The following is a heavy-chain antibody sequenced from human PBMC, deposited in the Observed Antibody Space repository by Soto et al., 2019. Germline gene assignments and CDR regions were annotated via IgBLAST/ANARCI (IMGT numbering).Heavy chain of an antibody. CDR1: RFRFNSYS. D-gene: IGHD1-26*01. CDR2: IDARSNYI. CDR3: VRENEMAGATSAFEY. Sequence: PGGSLRLSCEASRFRFNSYSMNWVRQAPQKGLEWVSLIDARSNYIYYADSVKGRFTISRDNARNSLYLQMDSLRVEDTAVYYCVRENEMAGATSAFEYWGQGTPVTVSS. V-gene: IGHV3-21*06. J-gene: IGHJ4*02.